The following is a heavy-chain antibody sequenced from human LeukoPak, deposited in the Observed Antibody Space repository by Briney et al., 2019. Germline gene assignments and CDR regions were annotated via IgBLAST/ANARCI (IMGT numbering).Heavy chain of an antibody. D-gene: IGHD6-19*01. CDR1: GGSISSYY. CDR2: IYYSGST. CDR3: ARGLAVAGTPPFDY. V-gene: IGHV4-59*01. Sequence: PSETLSLTCTVSGGSISSYYWSWIRQPPGKGLEWIGYIYYSGSTNYNPSLKSRVTISVDTSENQFSLKLSSVTAADTAVYYCARGLAVAGTPPFDYWGQGTLVTVSS. J-gene: IGHJ4*02.